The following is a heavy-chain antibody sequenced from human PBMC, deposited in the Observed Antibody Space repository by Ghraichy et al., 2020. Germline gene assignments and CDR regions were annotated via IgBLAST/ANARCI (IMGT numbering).Heavy chain of an antibody. CDR2: IYKDGDT. CDR3: AGSLSGLDSGDH. V-gene: IGHV3-53*01. Sequence: GGSLILSCAVSGLPLNNNHINWVRQAPGKGLEWVSFIYKDGDTSYADSVKGRFTISRDRAKNTVYLQMDSLRDEDTAKYYCAGSLSGLDSGDHWGQGTLVTVSS. J-gene: IGHJ4*02. D-gene: IGHD6-19*01. CDR1: GLPLNNNH.